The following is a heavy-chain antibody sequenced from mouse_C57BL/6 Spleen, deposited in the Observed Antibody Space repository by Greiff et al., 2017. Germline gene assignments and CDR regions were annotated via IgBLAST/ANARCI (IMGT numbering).Heavy chain of an antibody. Sequence: VQLQQSGAELVKPGASVKMSCKASGYTFTSYWITWVKQRPGQGLAWIGDIYPGSGSTNYNEKFKSKATLTVDTSSSTAYMQLSSLTSEDSAVYYCARGGAAQAPFAYWGQGTLVTVSA. D-gene: IGHD3-2*02. V-gene: IGHV1-55*01. CDR2: IYPGSGST. CDR3: ARGGAAQAPFAY. CDR1: GYTFTSYW. J-gene: IGHJ3*01.